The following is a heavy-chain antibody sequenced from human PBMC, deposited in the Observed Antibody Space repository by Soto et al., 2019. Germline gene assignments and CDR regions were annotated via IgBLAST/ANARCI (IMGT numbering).Heavy chain of an antibody. Sequence: PSETLSLTCTVSHGSMTNYYWSWIRQPPGKGLEWIGYISHSGSTNDNPSLKSRVTISVDTSKNQFSLKLSSLTAADTAVYYCARFRVAPDPFDIWGQGTMVTVSS. J-gene: IGHJ3*02. V-gene: IGHV4-59*01. CDR3: ARFRVAPDPFDI. D-gene: IGHD5-12*01. CDR2: ISHSGST. CDR1: HGSMTNYY.